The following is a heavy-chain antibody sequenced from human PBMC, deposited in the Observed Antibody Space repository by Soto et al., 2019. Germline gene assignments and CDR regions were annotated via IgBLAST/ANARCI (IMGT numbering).Heavy chain of an antibody. J-gene: IGHJ6*02. D-gene: IGHD3-3*01. CDR1: GGSVSSGSYY. V-gene: IGHV4-61*01. Sequence: SETLSLTYTVSGGSVSSGSYYWSWIRQPPGKGLEWIGYIYYSGSTNYNPSLKSRVTISVDTSKNQFSLKLSSVTAADTAVYYCARDDLTGDFWSGAEDYYGMDVWGQGTTVTVSS. CDR3: ARDDLTGDFWSGAEDYYGMDV. CDR2: IYYSGST.